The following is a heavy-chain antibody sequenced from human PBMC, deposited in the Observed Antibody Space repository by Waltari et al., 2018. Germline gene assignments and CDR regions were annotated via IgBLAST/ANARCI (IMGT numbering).Heavy chain of an antibody. J-gene: IGHJ3*02. D-gene: IGHD1-26*01. Sequence: QVQLQESGPGLVKPSETLSLTCTVSGGSISSYYWSWIRQPPGKGLEWIGYIYYSGSTNYNPSLKSRVTISVDTSKNQFSLKLSSVNAADTAVYYCARRWVGATKDAFDIWGQGTMVTVSS. CDR3: ARRWVGATKDAFDI. V-gene: IGHV4-59*08. CDR2: IYYSGST. CDR1: GGSISSYY.